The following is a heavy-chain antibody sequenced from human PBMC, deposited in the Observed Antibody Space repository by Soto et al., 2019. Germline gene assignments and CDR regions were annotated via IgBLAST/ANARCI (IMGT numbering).Heavy chain of an antibody. CDR3: ARDFIPRFLEWFNDNFDI. V-gene: IGHV3-30-3*01. J-gene: IGHJ3*02. Sequence: PGGSLRLSCAASGFTFSSYAMHWVRQAPGKGLEWVAVISYDGSNKYYADSVKGRFTISRDNSKNTLYLQMNSLRAEDTAVYYCARDFIPRFLEWFNDNFDIWGQGTMVTVSS. CDR2: ISYDGSNK. D-gene: IGHD3-3*01. CDR1: GFTFSSYA.